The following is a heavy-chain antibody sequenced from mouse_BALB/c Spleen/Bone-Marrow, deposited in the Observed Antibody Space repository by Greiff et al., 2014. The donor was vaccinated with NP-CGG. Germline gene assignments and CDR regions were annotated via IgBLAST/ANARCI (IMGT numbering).Heavy chain of an antibody. CDR2: IHPNSGNT. V-gene: IGHV1S130*01. D-gene: IGHD2-14*01. Sequence: VQLQQSGSVLVRPGAPVKLSCKASGYTFTSSWMHWAKQRPGQGLEWIGDIHPNSGNTNYNEKFRGKATLTVDTSSNTAYVDLSSLTSEDSAVYYCARSYRFWYFDVWGAGTTVTVSS. J-gene: IGHJ1*01. CDR3: ARSYRFWYFDV. CDR1: GYTFTSSW.